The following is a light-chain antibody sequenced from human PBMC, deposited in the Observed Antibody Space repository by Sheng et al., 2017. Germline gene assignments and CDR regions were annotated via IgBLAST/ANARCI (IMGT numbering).Light chain of an antibody. CDR2: TAS. J-gene: IGKJ5*01. CDR1: QSVSSN. CDR3: QQYNNWPPIT. Sequence: ETVMTQSPATLSVSPGERATLSCRASQSVSSNLAWYQQKPGQAPRLLIHTASTRATGIPARFSGSGSGTEFTLTISSLQSEDSAVYYCQQYNNWPPITFDQGTRLEIK. V-gene: IGKV3-15*01.